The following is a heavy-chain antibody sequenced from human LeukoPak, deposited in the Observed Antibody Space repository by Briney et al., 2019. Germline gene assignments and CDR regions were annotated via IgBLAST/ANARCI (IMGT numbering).Heavy chain of an antibody. CDR3: VRGQGMVVAAPAGGFDH. V-gene: IGHV1-69*01. Sequence: SVKVSCKASGGTFSNSAISWVRQAPGQGLEWMGGIFPMFGTANYAQTFLGRVTITADESTSTAYMELISLRSEDTAVYYCVRGQGMVVAAPAGGFDHWGQGTLVTVSS. CDR2: IFPMFGTA. J-gene: IGHJ5*02. D-gene: IGHD2-15*01. CDR1: GGTFSNSA.